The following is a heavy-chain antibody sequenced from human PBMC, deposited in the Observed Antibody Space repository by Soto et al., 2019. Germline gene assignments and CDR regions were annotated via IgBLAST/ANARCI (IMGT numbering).Heavy chain of an antibody. CDR3: AKALGYYDSSGGLDY. Sequence: PGGSLRLSCAASGFTFSSYAMSWVRQAPGKGLEWVSAISGSGGSTYYADSVKGRFTISRDNSKNTLYLQMNSLRAEDTAVYYCAKALGYYDSSGGLDYWGQGTLVTVSS. J-gene: IGHJ4*02. CDR1: GFTFSSYA. D-gene: IGHD3-22*01. CDR2: ISGSGGST. V-gene: IGHV3-23*01.